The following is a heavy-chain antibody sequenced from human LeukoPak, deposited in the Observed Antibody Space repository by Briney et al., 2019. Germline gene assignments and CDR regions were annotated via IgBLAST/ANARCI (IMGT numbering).Heavy chain of an antibody. J-gene: IGHJ4*02. Sequence: ASVKVSCKASGYTFTSDYMHWVRQAPGQGLGWMGIINPSGGSTSHAQKFQGRVTMTKDTSTSTAYMELSSLRSEDTAVYYCARGSGLYCGGDCYNYWGQGTLVTVSS. D-gene: IGHD2-21*01. CDR1: GYTFTSDY. CDR2: INPSGGST. V-gene: IGHV1-46*01. CDR3: ARGSGLYCGGDCYNY.